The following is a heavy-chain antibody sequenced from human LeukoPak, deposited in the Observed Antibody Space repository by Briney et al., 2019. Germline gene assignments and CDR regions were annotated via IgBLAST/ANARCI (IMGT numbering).Heavy chain of an antibody. Sequence: PGGSLRLSCAASGFTFSNYAMTWVRQPPGKGLEWVSGIGGDGGSTFYADSVKGRFTVSRDNSKNTLYLQMNSLRAEDTAVYYCARAHAVTRNGGIDYWGQGTLVTVSS. CDR1: GFTFSNYA. CDR3: ARAHAVTRNGGIDY. J-gene: IGHJ4*02. D-gene: IGHD4-17*01. CDR2: IGGDGGST. V-gene: IGHV3-23*01.